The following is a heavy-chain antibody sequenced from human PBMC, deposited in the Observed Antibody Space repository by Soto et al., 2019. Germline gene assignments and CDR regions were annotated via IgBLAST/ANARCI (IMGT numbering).Heavy chain of an antibody. CDR1: GFTFSSYG. Sequence: QVQLVESGGGVVQPGRSLRLSCAASGFTFSSYGMHWVRQAPGKGLEWVAVISYDGSNKYYADSVKGRFTISRDNSKNTLYLKMNGLRAEDTAVYYCAKDGRSGSSSYTGESYWGQGTLVTVSS. J-gene: IGHJ4*02. CDR2: ISYDGSNK. D-gene: IGHD6-13*01. V-gene: IGHV3-30*18. CDR3: AKDGRSGSSSYTGESY.